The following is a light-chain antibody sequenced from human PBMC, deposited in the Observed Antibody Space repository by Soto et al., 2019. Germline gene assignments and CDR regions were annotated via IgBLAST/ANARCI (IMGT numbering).Light chain of an antibody. J-gene: IGKJ2*01. CDR1: QSVSSD. CDR2: GAS. CDR3: QQYNNWPPYT. Sequence: EIVMTQSPVTLSVSPGERATVSCRASQSVSSDLAWYQQKPGQAPRLLIYGASTRATGIPARFSGSGSGTEFTLTISSLQSEDFAVYYCQQYNNWPPYTFGQGTRLEIK. V-gene: IGKV3-15*01.